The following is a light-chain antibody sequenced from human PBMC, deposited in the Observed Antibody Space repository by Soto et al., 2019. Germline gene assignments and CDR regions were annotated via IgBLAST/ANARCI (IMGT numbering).Light chain of an antibody. CDR3: QQYNSYSWT. CDR1: QSISSW. Sequence: DIQMTQSPSTLSASVGDRVTITCRASQSISSWLAWYQQKAGKAPKLLIYDASSLESGVPSRFSGSGSGTEFTLTISSLQPDDVATYYCQQYNSYSWTFGQGTKV. CDR2: DAS. J-gene: IGKJ1*01. V-gene: IGKV1-5*01.